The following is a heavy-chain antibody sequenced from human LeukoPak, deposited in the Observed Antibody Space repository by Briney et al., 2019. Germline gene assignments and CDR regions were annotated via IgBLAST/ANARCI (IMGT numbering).Heavy chain of an antibody. CDR2: IYSSGDT. CDR1: GFTFRTNY. CDR3: ARAYYDILTTDS. Sequence: PGGSLRLSCTASGFTFRTNYMSWVRQAPGKGLEWVSVIYSSGDTYYADSVKGRFTISRDDYKNTLYLQMNSLRAEDTAVYFCARAYYDILTTDSWGQGTLVSVSS. V-gene: IGHV3-66*01. J-gene: IGHJ4*02. D-gene: IGHD3-9*01.